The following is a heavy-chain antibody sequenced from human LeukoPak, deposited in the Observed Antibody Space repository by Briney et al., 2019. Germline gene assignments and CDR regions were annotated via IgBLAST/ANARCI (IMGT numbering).Heavy chain of an antibody. V-gene: IGHV3-30*02. CDR3: AKEIAYSSSWYPPFDY. D-gene: IGHD6-13*01. CDR1: GFIFSDYV. J-gene: IGHJ4*02. Sequence: GGSLRLSCAASGFIFSDYVMNWLRQAPGRGLEWVAYIRYDGSHKYYADSVKGRFTISRDNSKNTLYLQMNSLRAEDTAVYYCAKEIAYSSSWYPPFDYWGQGTLVTVSS. CDR2: IRYDGSHK.